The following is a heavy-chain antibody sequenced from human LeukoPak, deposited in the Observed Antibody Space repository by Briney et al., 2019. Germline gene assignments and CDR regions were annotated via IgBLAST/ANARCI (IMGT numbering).Heavy chain of an antibody. CDR1: GFNFSTSW. CDR2: INHSGST. Sequence: GSPRLSCTASGFNFSTSWMSWVRQPPGKGLEWIGEINHSGSTNYNPSLKSRVTISVDTSKNQFSLKLSSVTAADTAVYFCAREGGNNWNYPLGYWGQGTLVTVSS. V-gene: IGHV4-34*01. CDR3: AREGGNNWNYPLGY. D-gene: IGHD1-7*01. J-gene: IGHJ4*02.